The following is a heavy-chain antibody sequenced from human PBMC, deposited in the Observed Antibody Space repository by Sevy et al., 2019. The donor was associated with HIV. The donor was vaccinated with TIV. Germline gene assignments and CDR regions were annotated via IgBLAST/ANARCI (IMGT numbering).Heavy chain of an antibody. D-gene: IGHD1-26*01. V-gene: IGHV4-59*08. J-gene: IGHJ4*02. CDR3: AGENAWGRGYS. CDR1: GGSLTSLY. Sequence: LPETLSLTCTVSGGSLTSLYWNWIRQPPGKGLEWIANIYYNGHINYNPSLKSRVTLSLDTSKNQFSLRLSSVTAADTAMYYCAGENAWGRGYSWGQGTLVTVSS. CDR2: IYYNGHI.